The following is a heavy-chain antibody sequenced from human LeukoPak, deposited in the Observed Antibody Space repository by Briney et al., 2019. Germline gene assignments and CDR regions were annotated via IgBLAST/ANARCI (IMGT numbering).Heavy chain of an antibody. CDR3: AATAGRPSPFDI. V-gene: IGHV4-39*07. CDR1: GGSVSNPTYH. J-gene: IGHJ3*02. Sequence: PSETLSLSCTVSGGSVSNPTYHWGWIRQPPGKGLEWIGSIYYRGHTYYNPSLKSRVTISVDTSENQFSLKLSSVTAADTAVYYCAATAGRPSPFDIWGQGTMVTVSS. D-gene: IGHD3-10*01. CDR2: IYYRGHT.